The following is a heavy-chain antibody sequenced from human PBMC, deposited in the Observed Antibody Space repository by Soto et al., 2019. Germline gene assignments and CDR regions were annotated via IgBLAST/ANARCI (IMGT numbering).Heavy chain of an antibody. V-gene: IGHV1-69*02. CDR2: IIPILGIA. J-gene: IGHJ1*01. Sequence: QVQLVQSGAEVKKPGSSVKVSCKASGGTFSSYTISWVRQAPGQGLEWMGRIIPILGIANYAQKFQGRVTNTADKSTSTAYMELSSLRSEDTAVYYCARGYCRSTSGPWLYFQHWGQGTLVTVSS. CDR1: GGTFSSYT. D-gene: IGHD2-2*01. CDR3: ARGYCRSTSGPWLYFQH.